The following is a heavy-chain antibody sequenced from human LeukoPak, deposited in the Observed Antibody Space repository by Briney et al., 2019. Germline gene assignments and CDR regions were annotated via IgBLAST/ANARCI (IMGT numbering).Heavy chain of an antibody. CDR1: GGSISTTSYY. J-gene: IGHJ6*03. CDR2: IYYSGGT. V-gene: IGHV4-39*01. D-gene: IGHD2-15*01. CDR3: ARNPSLGVVAAYGPVAYMDI. Sequence: SETLSLTCTVYGGSISTTSYYWAWLRQTPGKGLEWIGSIYYSGGTHYNPSLESRVTISVDTSMKQFSLKLTSVTASDTATYYCARNPSLGVVAAYGPVAYMDIWGKGTTVSVSS.